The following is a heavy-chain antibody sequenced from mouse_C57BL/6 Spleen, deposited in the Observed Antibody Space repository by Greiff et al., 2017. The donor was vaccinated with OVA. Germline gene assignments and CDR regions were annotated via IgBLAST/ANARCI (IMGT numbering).Heavy chain of an antibody. D-gene: IGHD2-3*01. CDR2: IYPGDGDT. CDR1: GYAFSSYW. Sequence: QVQLQQSGAELVKPGASVKISCKASGYAFSSYWMHWVKQRPGKGLEWIGQIYPGDGDTNYNGKFKGKATLTADKSSSTAYMQLSSLTSEDSAVYFCARKDDGSFAYWGQGTLVTVSA. CDR3: ARKDDGSFAY. V-gene: IGHV1-80*01. J-gene: IGHJ3*01.